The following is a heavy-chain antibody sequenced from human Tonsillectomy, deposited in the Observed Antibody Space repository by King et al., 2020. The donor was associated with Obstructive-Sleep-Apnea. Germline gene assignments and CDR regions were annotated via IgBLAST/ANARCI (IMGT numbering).Heavy chain of an antibody. J-gene: IGHJ4*02. V-gene: IGHV4-4*02. D-gene: IGHD3-3*01. CDR1: GGSISSSNW. CDR3: ARDGGSGYIFDY. CDR2: IYHSGST. Sequence: QLQESGPGLVKPSGTLSLTCAVSGGSISSSNWWSWVRQPPGKGLEWIGEIYHSGSTNYNTSPKSRVTISVDKSKNQFSLKLSSVTAANPAVYYCARDGGSGYIFDYWGQGTLVTVSS.